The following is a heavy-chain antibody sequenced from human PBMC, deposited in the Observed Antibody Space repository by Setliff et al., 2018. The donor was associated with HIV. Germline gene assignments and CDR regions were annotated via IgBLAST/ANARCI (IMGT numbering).Heavy chain of an antibody. CDR3: ARGIDWGHFYYYYMDV. V-gene: IGHV4-59*01. J-gene: IGHJ6*03. CDR2: IYFTGDT. CDR1: GGSISNYY. Sequence: SETLSLTCTVSGGSISNYYWSWIRQPPGKGLEWIGYIYFTGDTNYNPSLKSRVTISLDTSKNQFSLKLSSVTAADTAVYFCARGIDWGHFYYYYMDVWGKGTTVTVSS. D-gene: IGHD7-27*01.